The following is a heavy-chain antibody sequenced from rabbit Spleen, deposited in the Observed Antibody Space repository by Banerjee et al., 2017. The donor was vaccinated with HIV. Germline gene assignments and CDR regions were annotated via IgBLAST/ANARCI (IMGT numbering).Heavy chain of an antibody. CDR1: GFSFSNKAV. J-gene: IGHJ4*01. D-gene: IGHD8-1*01. V-gene: IGHV1S45*01. Sequence: QEQLVESGGGLVKPGASLTLTCKASGFSFSNKAVMCWVRQAPGKGLEWIACINAVTGKAVYASWAKGRFSFSKTSSTTVTLQMTSLTAADTATYFCARDAGSGAYIDGYFNVWGQGTLVTVS. CDR2: INAVTGKA. CDR3: ARDAGSGAYIDGYFNV.